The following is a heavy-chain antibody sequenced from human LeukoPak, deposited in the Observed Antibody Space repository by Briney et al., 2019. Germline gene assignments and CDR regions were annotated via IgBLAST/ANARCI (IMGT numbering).Heavy chain of an antibody. CDR2: IYYSGST. V-gene: IGHV4-39*01. Sequence: SETLSLTCTVSGGSISSSSYYWGWIRQPPGKGLEWIGSIYYSGSTYYNPSLKSRVTISVDTSKNQISLKLSSVTAADTAVYYCARGFGFLEWLLKGYYYYGLDVWGPGATVTVSS. D-gene: IGHD3-3*01. J-gene: IGHJ6*02. CDR1: GGSISSSSYY. CDR3: ARGFGFLEWLLKGYYYYGLDV.